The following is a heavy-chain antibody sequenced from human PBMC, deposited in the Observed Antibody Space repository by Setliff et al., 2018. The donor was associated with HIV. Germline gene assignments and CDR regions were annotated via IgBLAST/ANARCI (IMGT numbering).Heavy chain of an antibody. Sequence: ASVKVSCKTSGFPFIAYYLHWVRQAPGQGLEWMGWISPDSANTHYAQKFQGRVTMTRDTSISTAYMELSRLRPDDTAVYYCATKITAAGNYYFDYWGQGTLVTVSS. CDR1: GFPFIAYY. D-gene: IGHD6-13*01. CDR3: ATKITAAGNYYFDY. J-gene: IGHJ4*02. V-gene: IGHV1-2*02. CDR2: ISPDSANT.